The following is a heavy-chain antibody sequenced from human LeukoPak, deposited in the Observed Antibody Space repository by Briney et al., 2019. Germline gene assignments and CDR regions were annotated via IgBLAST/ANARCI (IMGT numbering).Heavy chain of an antibody. J-gene: IGHJ3*02. V-gene: IGHV1-2*02. CDR2: INPNSGGT. CDR3: ASVARGGGRITMVRGDSDAFDI. Sequence: ASVKVSCRASGYTFTGYYMHWVRQTPGQGLEWMGWINPNSGGTNYAQKFQGRVTMTRDTSISTAYMELSRLRSDDTAVYYCASVARGGGRITMVRGDSDAFDIWGQGTMVTVSS. D-gene: IGHD3-10*01. CDR1: GYTFTGYY.